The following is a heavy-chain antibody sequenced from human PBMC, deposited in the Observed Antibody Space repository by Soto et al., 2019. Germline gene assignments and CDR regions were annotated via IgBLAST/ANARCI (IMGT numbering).Heavy chain of an antibody. J-gene: IGHJ6*02. CDR3: ARGFGGSTGLPPFYYYYGMDV. CDR1: GYTFTSYG. Sequence: QVQLVQSGAEVKKPGASVKVSCKASGYTFTSYGISWVRQAPGQGLEWMGWISAYNGNTNYAQKLQGRVTMTTDTSTSTAYMGLRSLRSDDTAVYYCARGFGGSTGLPPFYYYYGMDVWGQGTTVTVSS. D-gene: IGHD1-26*01. V-gene: IGHV1-18*01. CDR2: ISAYNGNT.